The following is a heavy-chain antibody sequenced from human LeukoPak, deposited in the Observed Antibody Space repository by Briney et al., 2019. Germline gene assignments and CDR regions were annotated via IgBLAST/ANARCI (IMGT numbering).Heavy chain of an antibody. Sequence: GGSLRLSCAASGFTFSSYSMNWDRQAPGKVLEWVSSISSSSSYIYYADSVKGRFTISRDNAKNSLYLQMNSLRAEDTAVYYCAREGVAAAGYLDYWGQGTLVTVSS. CDR3: AREGVAAAGYLDY. D-gene: IGHD6-13*01. CDR2: ISSSSSYI. CDR1: GFTFSSYS. J-gene: IGHJ4*02. V-gene: IGHV3-21*01.